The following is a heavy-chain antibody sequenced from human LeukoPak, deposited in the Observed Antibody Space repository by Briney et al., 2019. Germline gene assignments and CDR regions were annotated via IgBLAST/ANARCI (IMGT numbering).Heavy chain of an antibody. CDR1: GGSISSGGYY. Sequence: SETLSLTCTVSGGSISSGGYYWSWIRQHPGKGLEWIGYIYYSGSTYYNPSLKSRVTISVDTSKNQFSLKLSSVTAADTAVYYCARVIYDSSGYYPRGYYFDYWGQGTLVTVSS. CDR3: ARVIYDSSGYYPRGYYFDY. D-gene: IGHD3-22*01. J-gene: IGHJ4*02. CDR2: IYYSGST. V-gene: IGHV4-31*03.